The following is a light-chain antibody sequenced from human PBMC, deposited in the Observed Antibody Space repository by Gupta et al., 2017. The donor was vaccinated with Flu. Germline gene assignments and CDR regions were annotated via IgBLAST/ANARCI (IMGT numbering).Light chain of an antibody. J-gene: IGKJ2*03. V-gene: IGKV1-39*01. CDR1: QTISTY. CDR3: QQSYSSPYS. Sequence: DIQMTQFPSSLSASVGDRVTITCRSSQTISTYLNWYQQRPGKGPELLIHAASTLQTGVPPRFSGSGSGADFTLTIIDLQPEDFATYYCQQSYSSPYSFGQGTTLEIK. CDR2: AAS.